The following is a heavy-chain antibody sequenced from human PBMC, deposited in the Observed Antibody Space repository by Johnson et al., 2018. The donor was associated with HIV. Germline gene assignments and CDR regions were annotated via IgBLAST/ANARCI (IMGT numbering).Heavy chain of an antibody. CDR1: GFTFSDYF. CDR3: TTSIAAAGIDAFDI. Sequence: VQLVESGGGLVKPGGSLRLSCAASGFTFSDYFMTWVRQAPGKGLEWVSVIHSGGSTNYADSVKGRFTISRNNFKNTLYLQMNSLKTEDTAVYYCTTSIAAAGIDAFDIWGQGTMVTVSS. J-gene: IGHJ3*02. V-gene: IGHV3-66*01. CDR2: IHSGGST. D-gene: IGHD6-13*01.